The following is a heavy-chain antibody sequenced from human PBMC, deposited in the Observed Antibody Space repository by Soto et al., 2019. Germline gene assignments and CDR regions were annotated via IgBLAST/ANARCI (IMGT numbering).Heavy chain of an antibody. J-gene: IGHJ3*02. V-gene: IGHV3-7*05. Sequence: EVQLVESGGGLVQPGGSLTLSCAASEFAFSSYWMTWFRQAPGKGLEWVANIRKDGSQRSYLDPVRGRFTISRDNSKNSLYLQMNSLRAEDTALYFCARDVSPGSSGLYFEAFDIWGQGTMVTVSS. CDR2: IRKDGSQR. D-gene: IGHD6-25*01. CDR3: ARDVSPGSSGLYFEAFDI. CDR1: EFAFSSYW.